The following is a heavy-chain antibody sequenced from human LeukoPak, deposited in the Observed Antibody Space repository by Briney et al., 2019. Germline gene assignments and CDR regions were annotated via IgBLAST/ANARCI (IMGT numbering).Heavy chain of an antibody. V-gene: IGHV5-51*01. CDR3: ARQTAMGRSGDY. CDR2: IDPSDSEA. Sequence: GESLKISCKASGYSFTSYCIGWVRPMPGKGLEWMGIIDPSDSEARYTPSFQGQVTISVDKSLTIAYLQWNSLKASDTAMYYCARQTAMGRSGDYWGQGTLVTVSS. D-gene: IGHD5-18*01. CDR1: GYSFTSYC. J-gene: IGHJ4*02.